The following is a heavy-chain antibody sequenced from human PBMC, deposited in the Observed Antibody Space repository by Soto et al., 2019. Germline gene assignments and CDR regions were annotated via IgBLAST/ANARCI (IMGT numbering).Heavy chain of an antibody. D-gene: IGHD3-22*01. CDR2: IYYTGST. CDR3: ARVFKTMSFYYGMDV. CDR1: GGSITSGGYY. V-gene: IGHV4-31*03. J-gene: IGHJ6*02. Sequence: QVQLQESGPGLVKPSQTLSLICTVSGGSITSGGYYWSWIRQLPGKGLEWIGYIYYTGSTYYNPSLKSRITTSVDTSANQFSLKLSSVTAADTAIYFCARVFKTMSFYYGMDVWGQGTAVAVSS.